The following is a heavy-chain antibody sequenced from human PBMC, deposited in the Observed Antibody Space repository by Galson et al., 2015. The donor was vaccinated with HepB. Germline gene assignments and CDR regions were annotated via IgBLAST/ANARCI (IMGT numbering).Heavy chain of an antibody. CDR2: ISYDGSNK. D-gene: IGHD6-19*01. CDR1: GFTFSSYG. V-gene: IGHV3-30*18. J-gene: IGHJ4*02. Sequence: SLRLSCAASGFTFSSYGMHWVRQAPGKGLEWVAVISYDGSNKYYADSVKGRFTISRDNSKNTLYLQMNSLRAEDTAVYYCAKDGRLAVAIDYWGQGTLVTVSS. CDR3: AKDGRLAVAIDY.